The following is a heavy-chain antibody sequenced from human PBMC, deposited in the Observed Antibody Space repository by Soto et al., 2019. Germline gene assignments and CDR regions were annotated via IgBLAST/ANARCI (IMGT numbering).Heavy chain of an antibody. CDR3: ARDAFALQLWCPFDD. Sequence: SVKLSWKASGGTFNNYTIHLVRQATGQGLEWMGGVIPIFGTPNYSQKLQVRVTITADISTSTIYMELGSLRSEDTAVYYCARDAFALQLWCPFDDWGQGTVVTVSS. D-gene: IGHD5-18*01. CDR1: GGTFNNYT. V-gene: IGHV1-69*06. J-gene: IGHJ4*02. CDR2: VIPIFGTP.